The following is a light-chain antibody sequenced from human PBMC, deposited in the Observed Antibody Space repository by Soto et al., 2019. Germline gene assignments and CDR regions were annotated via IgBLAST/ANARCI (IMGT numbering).Light chain of an antibody. CDR1: VSDVRNYNY. V-gene: IGLV2-11*01. Sequence: QSALTQPRSVSGSPGQSVTVSCTGSVSDVRNYNYVSWYQQHPGKAPKLILYDVTQRPSGVPDRFSGSKSGITASLTISGLQPEDEADYYCCSYAGSSLFYVFGTGTKVTVL. CDR2: DVT. J-gene: IGLJ1*01. CDR3: CSYAGSSLFYV.